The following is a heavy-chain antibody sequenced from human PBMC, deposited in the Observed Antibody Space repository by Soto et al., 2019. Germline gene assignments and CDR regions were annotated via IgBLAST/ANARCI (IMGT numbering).Heavy chain of an antibody. Sequence: ASVKVSCKASGYTFTSYGISWVRQAPGQGLEWMGWISAYNGNTNYAQKLQGRVTMTTDTSTSTAYMELRSLRSDDTAVYYCARGGDTAMVTPSNDYWGQGTLVTVSS. V-gene: IGHV1-18*01. J-gene: IGHJ4*02. CDR3: ARGGDTAMVTPSNDY. CDR2: ISAYNGNT. D-gene: IGHD5-18*01. CDR1: GYTFTSYG.